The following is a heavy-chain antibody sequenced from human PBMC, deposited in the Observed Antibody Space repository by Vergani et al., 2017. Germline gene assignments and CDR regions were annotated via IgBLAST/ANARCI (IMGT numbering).Heavy chain of an antibody. Sequence: EVQLVESGGGLVKPGGSLRLSCAASGFTFSNAWMSWVRQAPGKGLEWVGRIKSKTDGGTTDYAAPVKGRFTISRDDSKNTLYLQMNSLKTEDTAVYYCAKAKWESFADYWGQGTLVTVSS. CDR1: GFTFSNAW. D-gene: IGHD1-26*01. CDR3: AKAKWESFADY. J-gene: IGHJ4*02. V-gene: IGHV3-15*01. CDR2: IKSKTDGGTT.